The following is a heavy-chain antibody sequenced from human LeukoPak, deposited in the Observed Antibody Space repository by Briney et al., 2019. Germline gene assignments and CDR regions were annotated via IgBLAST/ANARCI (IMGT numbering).Heavy chain of an antibody. D-gene: IGHD6-13*01. CDR2: IRSKAYGGTT. CDR1: GFTFGDYA. V-gene: IGHV3-49*04. J-gene: IGHJ4*02. CDR3: TTYKQLVKN. Sequence: GRSLRLSCTASGFTFGDYAMSWVRQAPGKGLEWVGSIRSKAYGGTTEYAASVKGRFTISRDDSKSIAYLQMNSLKTEDTAVYYCTTYKQLVKNWGQGTLVTVSS.